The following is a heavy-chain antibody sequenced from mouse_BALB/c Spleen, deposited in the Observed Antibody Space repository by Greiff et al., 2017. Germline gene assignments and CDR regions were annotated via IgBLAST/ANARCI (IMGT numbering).Heavy chain of an antibody. Sequence: VQLQQSGTVLARPGASVKMSCKASGYSFTSYWMHWVKQRPGQGLEWIGAIYPGNSDTSYNQKFKGKAKLTAVTSASTAYMELSSLTNEDSAVYYCTRNNYGSNYFDYWGQGTTLTVSS. J-gene: IGHJ2*01. CDR3: TRNNYGSNYFDY. CDR1: GYSFTSYW. V-gene: IGHV1-5*01. CDR2: IYPGNSDT. D-gene: IGHD1-1*01.